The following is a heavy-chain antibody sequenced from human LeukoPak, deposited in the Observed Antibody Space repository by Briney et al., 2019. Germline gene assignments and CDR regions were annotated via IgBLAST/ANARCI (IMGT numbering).Heavy chain of an antibody. D-gene: IGHD1-1*01. CDR1: GGSITSCY. CDR3: ARRRGWKQQLVYFDY. CDR2: LFHSGTR. J-gene: IGHJ4*02. Sequence: PSETLSLTCTVSGGSITSCYWSWIRQPPGKGLEWLGYLFHSGTRRYNPSLRSRVTISADTTKNQIFLTLNSTTAADTAVYYCARRRGWKQQLVYFDYWGQGTLASVSS. V-gene: IGHV4-59*08.